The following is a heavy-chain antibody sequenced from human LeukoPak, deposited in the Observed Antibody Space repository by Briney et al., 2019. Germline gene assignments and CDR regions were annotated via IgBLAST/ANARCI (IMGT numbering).Heavy chain of an antibody. D-gene: IGHD2-21*02. CDR1: GYTSTGYY. J-gene: IGHJ4*02. Sequence: GASVKVSCKASGYTSTGYYMHWVRQAPGQGLEWMGRIIPIFGTANYAQKFQGRVTITTDESTSTAYMELSSLRSEDTAVYYCARAANCGGDCYSDYWGQGTLVTVSS. CDR3: ARAANCGGDCYSDY. V-gene: IGHV1-69*05. CDR2: IIPIFGTA.